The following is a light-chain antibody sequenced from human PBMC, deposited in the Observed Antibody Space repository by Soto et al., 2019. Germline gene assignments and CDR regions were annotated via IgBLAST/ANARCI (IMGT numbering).Light chain of an antibody. CDR2: GAS. Sequence: AIRMTQSPSSVSASTGDRVTISCRASHNIGTFLAWYQQEPGKAPKLLIYGASTLQSGVPSKFSGSGSGTDFTLTISSLQSEDFATYYCQQFNSFPFTFGPGTKVDI. CDR3: QQFNSFPFT. CDR1: HNIGTF. J-gene: IGKJ3*01. V-gene: IGKV1-8*01.